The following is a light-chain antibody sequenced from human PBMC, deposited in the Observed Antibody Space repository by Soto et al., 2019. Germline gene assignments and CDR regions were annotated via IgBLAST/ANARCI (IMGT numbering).Light chain of an antibody. Sequence: DIQMTQSPSSVSASVVDRFTITCRARQGISSWLAWYQQKPGKAPKLLIYAASSLQSGIPSRFIRSGSTTDFTLTISSLQTEDFATDYWQQANSFPLTFGGGTKVESK. CDR2: AAS. J-gene: IGKJ4*01. CDR3: QQANSFPLT. CDR1: QGISSW. V-gene: IGKV1-12*01.